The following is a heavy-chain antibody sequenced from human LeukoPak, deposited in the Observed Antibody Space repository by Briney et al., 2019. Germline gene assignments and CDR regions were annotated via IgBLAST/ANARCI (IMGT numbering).Heavy chain of an antibody. CDR1: GFTFSSYS. CDR2: ISWNSGSI. V-gene: IGHV3-9*01. J-gene: IGHJ4*02. D-gene: IGHD2-15*01. Sequence: GGSLRLSCAASGFTFSSYSMNWVRQAPGKGLEWVSGISWNSGSIGYADSVKGRFTISRDNAKNSLYLQMNSLRAEDTALYYCAKQDCSGGSCEFDYWGQGTLVTVSS. CDR3: AKQDCSGGSCEFDY.